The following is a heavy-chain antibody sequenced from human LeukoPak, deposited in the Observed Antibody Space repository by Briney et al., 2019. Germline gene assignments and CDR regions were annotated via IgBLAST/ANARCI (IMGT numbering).Heavy chain of an antibody. J-gene: IGHJ6*03. V-gene: IGHV3-20*01. D-gene: IGHD3-10*01. CDR3: ARGMVNYYGSGSYYNLYYYYMDV. Sequence: GGSLRLSCAASGFTFDDYGMGWVRQAPGKGLEWVSGINWNGGSTGYADSVKGRFTISRGNAKNSLYLQMNSLRAEDTALYHCARGMVNYYGSGSYYNLYYYYMDVWGKGTTVTISS. CDR1: GFTFDDYG. CDR2: INWNGGST.